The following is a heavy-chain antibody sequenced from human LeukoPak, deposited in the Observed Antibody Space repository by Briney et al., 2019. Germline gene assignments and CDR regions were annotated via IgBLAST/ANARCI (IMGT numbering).Heavy chain of an antibody. J-gene: IGHJ4*02. D-gene: IGHD6-19*01. Sequence: ASVKVSCKASGYTFTGYYMHWVRQAPGQGLEWMGWINPNSGGTNYAQKFQGRVTMTRDTSISTAYMELSRLRSDDTAVYYCAREAVAGTGGFYYSDYWGQGTLVTVSS. CDR1: GYTFTGYY. CDR3: AREAVAGTGGFYYSDY. CDR2: INPNSGGT. V-gene: IGHV1-2*02.